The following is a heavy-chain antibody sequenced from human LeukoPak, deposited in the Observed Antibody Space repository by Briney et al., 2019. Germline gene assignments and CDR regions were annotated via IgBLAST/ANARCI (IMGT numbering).Heavy chain of an antibody. D-gene: IGHD6-13*01. CDR2: IKHSGST. CDR3: ARLRIAAAGTRGYYYYGMDV. CDR1: GVSFSGYY. J-gene: IGHJ6*02. Sequence: SETLSLTCAVYGVSFSGYYWSWIRQPPGKGLEWLGEIKHSGSTNYNPSLKSRVTISVDTSKNQFSLKLSSVTAADTAVYYCARLRIAAAGTRGYYYYGMDVWGQGTTVTVSS. V-gene: IGHV4-34*01.